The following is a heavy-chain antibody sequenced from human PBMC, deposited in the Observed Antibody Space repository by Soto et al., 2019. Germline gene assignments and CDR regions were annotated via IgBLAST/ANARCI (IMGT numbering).Heavy chain of an antibody. Sequence: EVQLVESGGDLVQPGGSLRLSCVASGFTFISYSMNWVRQAPGKGLEWVSYISSSSSTIFYADSVKGRFTISRDNAKNSLYLQMNSLRDEDTAVYYCVRGPYGHDYWGQGTLVTVSS. CDR2: ISSSSSTI. CDR3: VRGPYGHDY. CDR1: GFTFISYS. V-gene: IGHV3-48*02. D-gene: IGHD3-10*01. J-gene: IGHJ4*02.